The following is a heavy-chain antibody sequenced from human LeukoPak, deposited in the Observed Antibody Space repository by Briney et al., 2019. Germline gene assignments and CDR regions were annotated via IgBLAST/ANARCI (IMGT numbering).Heavy chain of an antibody. CDR2: INHSGST. D-gene: IGHD3-3*01. V-gene: IGHV4-34*01. J-gene: IGHJ4*02. CDR1: GGSISSHY. Sequence: SETLSLTCTVSGGSISSHYWSWIRQPPGKGLEWIGEINHSGSTNYNPSLKSRVTISVDTSKNQFSLKLSSVTAADTAVYYCARDGVVTMELDYWGQGTLVTVSS. CDR3: ARDGVVTMELDY.